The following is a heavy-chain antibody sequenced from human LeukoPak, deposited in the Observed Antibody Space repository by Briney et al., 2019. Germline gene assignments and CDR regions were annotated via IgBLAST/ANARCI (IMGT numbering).Heavy chain of an antibody. J-gene: IGHJ5*02. D-gene: IGHD6-19*01. Sequence: ASVKVSCKASGFPFTSYAIHWVRQAPGQRLEWMGWINAGSGNTKYLEEFQGRVTITRDTAASTAYMELSSLRSEDMAVYYCARGIAVAMSWFDPWGQGTLVTVSS. CDR1: GFPFTSYA. CDR2: INAGSGNT. V-gene: IGHV1-3*03. CDR3: ARGIAVAMSWFDP.